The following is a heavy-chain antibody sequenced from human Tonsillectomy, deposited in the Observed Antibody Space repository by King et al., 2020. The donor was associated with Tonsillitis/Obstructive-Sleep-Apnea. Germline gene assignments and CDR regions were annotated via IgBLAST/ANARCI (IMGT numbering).Heavy chain of an antibody. J-gene: IGHJ6*03. CDR1: GFTFSSYW. CDR3: ARDSSKNYYYYMDV. V-gene: IGHV3-7*04. Sequence: VQLVESGGGLVQPGGSLRLSYAASGFTFSSYWMSWVRQAPGKGLEWVANIKQDGSEKYYVDSVKGRFTISRDNAKNSLYLQMNSLRAEDTAVYYCARDSSKNYYYYMDVWGKGTTVTVSS. CDR2: IKQDGSEK.